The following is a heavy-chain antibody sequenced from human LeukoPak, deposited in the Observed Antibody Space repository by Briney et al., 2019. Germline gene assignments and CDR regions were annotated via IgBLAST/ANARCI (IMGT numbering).Heavy chain of an antibody. CDR2: IIPIFGTA. CDR3: AKGRWERTFDY. CDR1: GYTFTSYG. J-gene: IGHJ4*02. D-gene: IGHD1-26*01. V-gene: IGHV1-69*05. Sequence: SVKASCKASGYTFTSYGISWVRQAPGQGLEWMGGIIPIFGTANYAQKFQGRVTITTDESTSTAYMELSSLRSEDTAVYYCAKGRWERTFDYWGQGALVTVSS.